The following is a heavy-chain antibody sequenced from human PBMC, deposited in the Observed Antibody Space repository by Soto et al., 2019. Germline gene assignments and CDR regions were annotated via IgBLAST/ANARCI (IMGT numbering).Heavy chain of an antibody. CDR3: ARVQIADRPFEY. V-gene: IGHV3-48*02. CDR1: GFTFSSYS. D-gene: IGHD6-6*01. J-gene: IGHJ4*02. Sequence: QPGWSLRLSCAASGFTFSSYSMNWVRQAPGKGLEWVSYISSSSSTIYYADYVKGRFTISRDNAKNSLYLQMNSLRDEDTAVYYCARVQIADRPFEYWGQGTLVTVSS. CDR2: ISSSSSTI.